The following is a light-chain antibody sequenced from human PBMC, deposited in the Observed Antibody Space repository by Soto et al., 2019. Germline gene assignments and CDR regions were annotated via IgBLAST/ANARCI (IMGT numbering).Light chain of an antibody. CDR3: QQYDNLPPWT. CDR2: GAS. V-gene: IGKV3-15*01. Sequence: EIVMTQSPATLSVSPGERATLSCKARQSVGTYLAWYQQKPGQAPRLLIYGASTRATGVPARFSGGGSGTEFTLTISSLQSEDFAIYHCQQYDNLPPWTFGQGTKVEIK. CDR1: QSVGTY. J-gene: IGKJ1*01.